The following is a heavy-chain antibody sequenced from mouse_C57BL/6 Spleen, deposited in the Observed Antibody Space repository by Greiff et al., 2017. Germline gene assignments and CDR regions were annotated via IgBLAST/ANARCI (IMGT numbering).Heavy chain of an antibody. V-gene: IGHV1-69*01. Sequence: QVQLQQPGAELVMPGASVTLSCKASGYTFTSYWMHWVKQRPGQGLEWSGEIDPSDSYPNYNQTFKGKSTLTVDKSSSTAYMQLSSLTSEDSAVYYCATIYDGYYVGLFAYWGQGTLVTVSA. CDR1: GYTFTSYW. J-gene: IGHJ3*01. CDR2: IDPSDSYP. D-gene: IGHD2-3*01. CDR3: ATIYDGYYVGLFAY.